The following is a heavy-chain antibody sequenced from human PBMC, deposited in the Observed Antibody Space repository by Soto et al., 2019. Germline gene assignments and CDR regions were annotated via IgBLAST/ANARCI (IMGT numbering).Heavy chain of an antibody. CDR2: IIPIFGTA. CDR3: ARGGNGSSWPLSGRSDGMDV. J-gene: IGHJ6*02. CDR1: GGTFSSYA. V-gene: IGHV1-69*13. D-gene: IGHD6-13*01. Sequence: ASVKVSCKASGGTFSSYAISWVRQAPGQGLEWMGGIIPIFGTANYAQKFQGRVTITADESTSTAYMELSSLRSEDTAVYYCARGGNGSSWPLSGRSDGMDVWGQGTTVTFSS.